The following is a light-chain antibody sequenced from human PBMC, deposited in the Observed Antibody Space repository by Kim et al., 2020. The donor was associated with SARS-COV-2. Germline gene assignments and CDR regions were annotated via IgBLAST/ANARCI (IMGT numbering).Light chain of an antibody. J-gene: IGKJ1*01. V-gene: IGKV3-20*01. CDR1: QSVSSSY. CDR2: GAS. CDR3: QQYGSSPWT. Sequence: EIVLTQSPGTLSLSPGERATLSCRASQSVSSSYLAWYQKKPGQAPRLLIYGASSRATGIPDRFSGSGSGTDFTLTISRLGPEDFAVYYCQQYGSSPWTFGQGTKMDIK.